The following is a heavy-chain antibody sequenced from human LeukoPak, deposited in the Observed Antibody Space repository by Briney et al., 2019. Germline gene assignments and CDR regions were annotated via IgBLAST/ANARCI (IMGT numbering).Heavy chain of an antibody. J-gene: IGHJ5*02. V-gene: IGHV4-59*08. Sequence: SETLSLTCTVSGGTISTYYWSWVRQPPGKGLEWIGYIYYSGSTYYNPSLKSRVTMSVDTSKNQFSLNLNSVTAADTAVYYCARSKEQQLLNWLDPWGQGTLVTVSS. CDR1: GGTISTYY. CDR3: ARSKEQQLLNWLDP. CDR2: IYYSGST. D-gene: IGHD6-13*01.